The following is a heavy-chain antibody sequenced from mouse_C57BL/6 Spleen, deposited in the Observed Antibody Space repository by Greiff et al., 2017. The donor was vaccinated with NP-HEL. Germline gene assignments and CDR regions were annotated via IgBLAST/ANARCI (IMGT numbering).Heavy chain of an antibody. CDR3: ASYGSSYDYAMDY. CDR1: GYTFTDYY. J-gene: IGHJ4*01. Sequence: VKLMESGAELVRPGASVKLSCKASGYTFTDYYINWVKQRPGQGLEWIARIYPGSGNTYYNEKFKGKATLTAEKSSSTAYMQLSSLTSEDSAVYFCASYGSSYDYAMDYWGQGTSVTVSS. V-gene: IGHV1-76*01. CDR2: IYPGSGNT. D-gene: IGHD1-1*01.